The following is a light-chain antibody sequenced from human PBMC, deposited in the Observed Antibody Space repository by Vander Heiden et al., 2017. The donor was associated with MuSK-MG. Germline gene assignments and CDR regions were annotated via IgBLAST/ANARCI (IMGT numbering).Light chain of an antibody. CDR1: QGLSSY. V-gene: IGKV1-9*01. CDR2: AAS. J-gene: IGKJ5*01. CDR3: QQHNNYPQVT. Sequence: QLTQPPSSLSASVGDKVTITSRPGQGLSSYLGWYQQKPGKAPKLLIYAASTQQSGVPSRFSGSGYRKDSTLTISSRQPEDFASYYCQQHNNYPQVTFGQGTQVDIK.